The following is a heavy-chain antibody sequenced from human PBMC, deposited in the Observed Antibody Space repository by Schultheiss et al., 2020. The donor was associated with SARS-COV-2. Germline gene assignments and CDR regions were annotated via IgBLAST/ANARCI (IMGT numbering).Heavy chain of an antibody. CDR3: AKDKAVGITIFGVGMGYFDY. J-gene: IGHJ4*02. D-gene: IGHD3-3*01. Sequence: GGSLRLSCAASGFTFSSYGMHWVRQAPGKGLEWVAVISYDGSNKYYADSVKGRFTISRDNSKNTLYLQMNSLRAEDTALYYCAKDKAVGITIFGVGMGYFDYWGQGTLVTVSS. V-gene: IGHV3-30*18. CDR1: GFTFSSYG. CDR2: ISYDGSNK.